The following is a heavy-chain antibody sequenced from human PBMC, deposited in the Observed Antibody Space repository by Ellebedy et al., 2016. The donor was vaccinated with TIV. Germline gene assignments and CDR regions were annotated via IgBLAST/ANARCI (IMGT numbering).Heavy chain of an antibody. D-gene: IGHD6-19*01. J-gene: IGHJ4*02. CDR1: GFTFSSYG. CDR3: ARDLRPYSSGWYMFY. CDR2: IWYDGSNK. V-gene: IGHV3-33*08. Sequence: GESLKISXAASGFTFSSYGMHWVRQAPGKGLEWVAVIWYDGSNKYYADSVKGRFTISRDNSKNTLYLQMNSLRAEDTAVYYCARDLRPYSSGWYMFYWGQGTLVTVSS.